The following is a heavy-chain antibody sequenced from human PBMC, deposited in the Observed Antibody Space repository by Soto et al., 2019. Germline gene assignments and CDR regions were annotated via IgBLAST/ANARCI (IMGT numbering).Heavy chain of an antibody. CDR1: GGSIRSGGYY. D-gene: IGHD5-12*01. CDR2: IYYSGNT. V-gene: IGHV4-31*03. CDR3: ARSGHSYYYYYFMDV. Sequence: SETLSLTCTVSGGSIRSGGYYWSWIRQHPGKGLEWMGYIYYSGNTYYNPSLKSRVSISVDTSKNQFSLKLSSVTAADTAVYYCARSGHSYYYYYFMDVWGKGPTVTVSS. J-gene: IGHJ6*03.